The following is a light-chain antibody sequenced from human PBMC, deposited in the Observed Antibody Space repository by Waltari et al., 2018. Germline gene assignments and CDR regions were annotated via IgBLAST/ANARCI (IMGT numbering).Light chain of an antibody. CDR3: QQFDTFPLT. V-gene: IGKV1-12*01. CDR2: AAS. Sequence: DIQMTQSPSSVSASVGDRVTITCRASQAISSWLAWYQQKPGKAPKLLIYAASSLQSGVPSRFSCSGFGQDFTLTISSLQPEDFASYCCQQFDTFPLTFGQGTRLEIK. CDR1: QAISSW. J-gene: IGKJ5*01.